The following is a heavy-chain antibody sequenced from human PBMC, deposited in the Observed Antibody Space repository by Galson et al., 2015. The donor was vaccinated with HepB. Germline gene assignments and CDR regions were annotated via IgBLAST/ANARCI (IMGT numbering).Heavy chain of an antibody. Sequence: ETLSLTCAVSAGSVSSGSYYWAWIRQPPGKGLEYIGYADYSGSTNYNPSLKSRISISVDMSKNHLSLKLSSVTAADTAVYYCARVIAGGILDVWGQGTPVTVSS. CDR2: ADYSGST. J-gene: IGHJ6*02. D-gene: IGHD3-16*01. CDR3: ARVIAGGILDV. CDR1: AGSVSSGSYY. V-gene: IGHV4-61*03.